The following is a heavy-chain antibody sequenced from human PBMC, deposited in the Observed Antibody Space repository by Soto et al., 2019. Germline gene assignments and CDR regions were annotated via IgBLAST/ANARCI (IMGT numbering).Heavy chain of an antibody. Sequence: QVQLVQSGAEVKKPGSSVKVSCEASGGRFTSYIFTWVRQAPGQGLEWMGRSIPIQGTANYALKFQDRVKTTAHKSTNTVHREMRNMRPDDTAVYYCAKSLVFVDNGYMDVWGKGTTVTVSS. V-gene: IGHV1-69*08. D-gene: IGHD2-21*01. J-gene: IGHJ6*03. CDR1: GGRFTSYI. CDR3: AKSLVFVDNGYMDV. CDR2: SIPIQGTA.